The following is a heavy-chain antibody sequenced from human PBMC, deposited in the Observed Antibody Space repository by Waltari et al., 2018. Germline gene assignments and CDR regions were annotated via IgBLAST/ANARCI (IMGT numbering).Heavy chain of an antibody. J-gene: IGHJ5*02. CDR3: ARHPGPYYDILTGPNWFDP. D-gene: IGHD3-9*01. CDR2: IYHSGST. V-gene: IGHV4-38-2*01. Sequence: QVQLQESGPGLVKPSETLSLTCAVSGYSISSGYYWGWIRQPPGKGLEWIGSIYHSGSTYYNPSLKSRVTISVDTSKNQFSLKLSSVTAADTAVYYCARHPGPYYDILTGPNWFDPRGQGTLVTVSS. CDR1: GYSISSGYY.